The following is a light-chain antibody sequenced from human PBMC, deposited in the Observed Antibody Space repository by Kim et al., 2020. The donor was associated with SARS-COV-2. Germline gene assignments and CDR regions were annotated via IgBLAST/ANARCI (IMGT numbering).Light chain of an antibody. CDR3: KQDKNCNHK. V-gene: IGKV1D-13*01. Sequence: AIQLTQSPSSLSASVGDRVTITCRASQDISSSLAWYQQKPGKAPKLLICDASSLQSGVPSRFSGSGSGTDFTLTIISLQPEDFATYYRKQDKNCNHKFGQGNKVDSK. CDR1: QDISSS. J-gene: IGKJ1*01. CDR2: DAS.